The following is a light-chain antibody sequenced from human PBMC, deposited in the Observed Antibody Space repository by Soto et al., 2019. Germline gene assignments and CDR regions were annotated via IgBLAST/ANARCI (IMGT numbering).Light chain of an antibody. J-gene: IGLJ2*01. CDR3: GTWDSSLSADVV. Sequence: QSVLTQPPSVSAAPGQKVTISCSGTSSNIGNNYVSWYQHLPGTAPKLLIYENNKRPSGIPDRFSSSKSGTSATLGITGLQTGDEADYYCGTWDSSLSADVVFGGGTKLTVL. CDR2: ENN. CDR1: SSNIGNNY. V-gene: IGLV1-51*02.